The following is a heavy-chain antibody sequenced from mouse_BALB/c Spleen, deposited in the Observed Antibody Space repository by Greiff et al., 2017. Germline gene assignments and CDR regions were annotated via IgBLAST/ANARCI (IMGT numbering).Heavy chain of an antibody. CDR3: ARDDGSSYVGFAY. CDR2: ISTYYGNT. Sequence: VQLQESGPELVRPGVSVKISCKGSGYTFTDYAMHWVKQSHAKSLEWIGVISTYYGNTNYNQKFKGKATMTVDKSSSTAYMELARLTSEDSAIYYCARDDGSSYVGFAYWGQGTLVTVSA. V-gene: IGHV1-67*01. J-gene: IGHJ3*01. CDR1: GYTFTDYA. D-gene: IGHD1-1*01.